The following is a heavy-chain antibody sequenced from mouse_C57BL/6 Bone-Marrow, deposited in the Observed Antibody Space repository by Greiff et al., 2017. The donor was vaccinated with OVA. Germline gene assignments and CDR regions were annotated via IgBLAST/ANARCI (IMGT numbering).Heavy chain of an antibody. V-gene: IGHV1-54*01. D-gene: IGHD1-1*01. CDR2: INPGSGGT. CDR3: ARTTTVVGVNLDAMDY. J-gene: IGHJ4*01. Sequence: QVQLQQSGAELVRPGTSVKVSCKASGYAFTNYLIEWVKQRPGQGLEWIGVINPGSGGTNYNEKFKGKATLTADKSSSTAYMQLSSLTSEDSAVYFCARTTTVVGVNLDAMDYWGQGTSVTVSS. CDR1: GYAFTNYL.